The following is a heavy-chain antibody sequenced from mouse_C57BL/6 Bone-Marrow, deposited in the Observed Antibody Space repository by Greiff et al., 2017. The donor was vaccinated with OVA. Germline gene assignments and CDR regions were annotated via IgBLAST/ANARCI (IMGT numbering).Heavy chain of an antibody. V-gene: IGHV1-15*01. Sequence: QVQLQQSGAELVRPGASVTLSCKASGYTFTDYEMHWVKQTPVHGLEWIGAIDPEHGGNAYNQKFKGKAILTADKSSSTAYMELRSLTSEDSAVYYCTRSFMVTMDDWGQGTTLSFSS. CDR1: GYTFTDYE. D-gene: IGHD2-2*01. CDR2: IDPEHGGN. CDR3: TRSFMVTMDD. J-gene: IGHJ2*01.